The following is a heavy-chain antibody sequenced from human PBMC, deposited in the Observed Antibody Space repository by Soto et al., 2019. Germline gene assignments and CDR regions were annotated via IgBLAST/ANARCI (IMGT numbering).Heavy chain of an antibody. J-gene: IGHJ6*02. CDR1: GGTFSSYA. CDR3: ASTYVSGTHLAYYGMDV. D-gene: IGHD3-10*01. Sequence: QVQLVQSGAEVKKPGSSVKVSCKASGGTFSSYAISWVRQAPGQGLEWMGGIIPIFGTANYAQKFQGRVTITADESTSTAYMELSSLRSEDTAVYYCASTYVSGTHLAYYGMDVWGQGTTVTVSS. CDR2: IIPIFGTA. V-gene: IGHV1-69*12.